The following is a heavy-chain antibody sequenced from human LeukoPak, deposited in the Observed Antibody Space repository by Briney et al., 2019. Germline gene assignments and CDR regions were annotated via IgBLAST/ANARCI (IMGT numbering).Heavy chain of an antibody. J-gene: IGHJ4*02. D-gene: IGHD6-13*01. CDR1: GGSISSSNW. Sequence: SGTLSLTCAVSGGSISSSNWWSWVRQPPGKGLEWIGEIYHSGSTNYNPSLKSRVTISVDKSKKQFSLKLNSVTAADTAVYYCARARAAAGSDFDYWGRGTLVTVSS. CDR2: IYHSGST. V-gene: IGHV4-4*02. CDR3: ARARAAAGSDFDY.